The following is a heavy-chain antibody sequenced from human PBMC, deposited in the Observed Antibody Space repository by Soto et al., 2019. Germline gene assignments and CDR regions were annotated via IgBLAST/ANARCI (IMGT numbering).Heavy chain of an antibody. CDR1: GGTFSSYA. CDR3: ARGSHSGYDSVGWFDP. V-gene: IGHV1-69*05. J-gene: IGHJ5*02. CDR2: IIPIFGTA. Sequence: QVQLVQSGAEVKKPGSSVKVSCKASGGTFSSYAISWVRQAPGQGLEWMGGIIPIFGTANYAQKFQGRVTITXXEXTXXAYMELSSLRSEDTAVYYCARGSHSGYDSVGWFDPWGQGPLVTVSS. D-gene: IGHD5-12*01.